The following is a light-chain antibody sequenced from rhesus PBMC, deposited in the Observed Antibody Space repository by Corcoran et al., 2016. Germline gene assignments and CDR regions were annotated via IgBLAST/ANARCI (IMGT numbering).Light chain of an antibody. CDR3: LQSSNWWT. V-gene: IGKV3-24*04. Sequence: EIVMTQSPATLALSPGERATLSCRASQSVSSYLAWYQQKPGQVPRLLIYGASSRAPGIPDRVSDGGSGTEFTLTISSLEPEDVGVYFCLQSSNWWTFGQGTKVEIK. J-gene: IGKJ1*01. CDR2: GAS. CDR1: QSVSSY.